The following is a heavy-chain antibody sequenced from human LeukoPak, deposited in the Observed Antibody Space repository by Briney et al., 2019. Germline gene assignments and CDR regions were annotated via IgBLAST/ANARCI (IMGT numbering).Heavy chain of an antibody. V-gene: IGHV3-48*01. D-gene: IGHD4-11*01. CDR2: IGSSSSPI. CDR1: GFTFSAYS. Sequence: GGSLRLSCAASGFTFSAYSMNWVRQAPDKGLEWVSYIGSSSSPIYYADSVKGRFTISRDNAKNSLYLQMDSLRAEDTAVYYCARDQAYSFDYWGQGTLVTVSS. J-gene: IGHJ4*02. CDR3: ARDQAYSFDY.